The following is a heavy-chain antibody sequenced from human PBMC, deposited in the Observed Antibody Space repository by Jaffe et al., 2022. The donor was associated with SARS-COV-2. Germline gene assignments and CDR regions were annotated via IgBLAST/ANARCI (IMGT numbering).Heavy chain of an antibody. J-gene: IGHJ4*02. D-gene: IGHD2-15*01. CDR1: GDSISSGGYY. CDR2: IFKNGDT. CDR3: AREGSGGSVVDH. Sequence: QVQLQESGPGLVKPSQTLSLTCIVSGDSISSGGYYWSWIRQHPDKGLEWIGYIFKNGDTYYNPSLKSRVTMSVDTSENQFSLNLNSVTAADTAVYYCAREGSGGSVVDHWGQGTLVTVSS. V-gene: IGHV4-31*03.